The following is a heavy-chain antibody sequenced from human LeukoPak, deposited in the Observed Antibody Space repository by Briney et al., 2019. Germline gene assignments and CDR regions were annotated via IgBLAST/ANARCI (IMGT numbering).Heavy chain of an antibody. D-gene: IGHD3-16*02. J-gene: IGHJ5*02. CDR2: VNPNSGGT. CDR3: AREGTFPFGGVIVPNWFDP. Sequence: ASVKVSCKASGYTFTGYYMHWVRQAPGQGLEWMGWVNPNSGGTNYAQKFQGRVTMTRDTSISTAYMELSRLRSDDTAVYYCAREGTFPFGGVIVPNWFDPWGQGTLVTVSS. CDR1: GYTFTGYY. V-gene: IGHV1-2*02.